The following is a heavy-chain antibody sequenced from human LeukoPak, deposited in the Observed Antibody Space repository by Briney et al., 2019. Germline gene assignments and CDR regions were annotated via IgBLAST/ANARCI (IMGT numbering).Heavy chain of an antibody. J-gene: IGHJ2*01. CDR3: ARGRGYSSGWYLSHWYFDL. CDR1: GGSFSGYY. Sequence: PSETLSLTCAVYGGSFSGYYWSWIRQPPGKGLEWIGEINHSGSTNYNPSLKSRVTISVDTSKNQFSLKLSSVTAAGTAVYYCARGRGYSSGWYLSHWYFDLWGRGTLVTVSS. CDR2: INHSGST. V-gene: IGHV4-34*01. D-gene: IGHD6-19*01.